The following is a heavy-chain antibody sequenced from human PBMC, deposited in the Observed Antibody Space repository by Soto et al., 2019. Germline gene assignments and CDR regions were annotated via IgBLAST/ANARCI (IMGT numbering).Heavy chain of an antibody. CDR3: ARDRGGTFHL. J-gene: IGHJ1*01. CDR1: GGSIGSFY. Sequence: PSETLSLTCTVSGGSIGSFYWSWIGQCPGKGLEWIGSIYDTGRTNYNPSLESRVTISVDRSKNQFSLKLTSVTAADRAVYYCARDRGGTFHLWAQGTLVTVSS. CDR2: IYDTGRT. D-gene: IGHD1-26*01. V-gene: IGHV4-59*13.